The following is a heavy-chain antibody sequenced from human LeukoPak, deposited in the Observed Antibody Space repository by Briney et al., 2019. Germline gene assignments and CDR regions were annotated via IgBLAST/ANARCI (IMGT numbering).Heavy chain of an antibody. CDR3: VKAPRSYKTFDY. CDR2: ITSNGGTT. D-gene: IGHD1-26*01. Sequence: PGGSLRLSCSVSGFTFSNYAMHWVRQAPGEGVEYVSAITSNGGTTNYADSVKGRFTISRDNSKSTLYLQMNSLRPEYTAVYYCVKAPRSYKTFDYWGQGTLVTVSS. CDR1: GFTFSNYA. J-gene: IGHJ4*02. V-gene: IGHV3-64D*06.